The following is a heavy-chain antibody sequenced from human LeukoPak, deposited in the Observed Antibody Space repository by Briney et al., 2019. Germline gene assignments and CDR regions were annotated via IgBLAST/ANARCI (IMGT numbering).Heavy chain of an antibody. J-gene: IGHJ4*02. CDR2: ISSSSSYI. CDR1: GFTSSSYS. D-gene: IGHD6-13*01. Sequence: GGSLRLSCAASGFTSSSYSMNWVRQAPGKGLEWVSSISSSSSYIYYADSVKGRFTISRDNAKNSLYLQMNSLRAEDTAVYCCARGISSAAGIYFDYWGQGTLVTVSS. CDR3: ARGISSAAGIYFDY. V-gene: IGHV3-21*01.